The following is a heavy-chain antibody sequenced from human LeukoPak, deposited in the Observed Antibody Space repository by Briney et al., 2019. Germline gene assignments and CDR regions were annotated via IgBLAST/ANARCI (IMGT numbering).Heavy chain of an antibody. CDR3: ARTAISRFFDYLPLGDNYFDP. CDR2: ISNSGNTI. D-gene: IGHD3-9*01. Sequence: GGSLRLSCATSGFTFSRYEMNWVRQAPGKGLEWISYISNSGNTIYYAESVMGRFTISRDNAKNSPYLQMNNLRAEDTAIYYCARTAISRFFDYLPLGDNYFDPWGQGTLVTVSS. CDR1: GFTFSRYE. J-gene: IGHJ5*02. V-gene: IGHV3-48*03.